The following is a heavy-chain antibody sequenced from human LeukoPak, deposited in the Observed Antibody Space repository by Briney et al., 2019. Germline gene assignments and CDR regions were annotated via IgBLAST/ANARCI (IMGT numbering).Heavy chain of an antibody. J-gene: IGHJ5*02. V-gene: IGHV3-23*01. Sequence: GGSLRLSCAASGFTFSSYGMSWVRQAPGKGLEWVSAISGSGGSTYYADSVKGRFTISRDNSKNTLYLQMNSLRAEDTAVYYCAKAVDCSGGSCYSGLWFDPWGQGTLVTVSS. CDR1: GFTFSSYG. CDR3: AKAVDCSGGSCYSGLWFDP. D-gene: IGHD2-15*01. CDR2: ISGSGGST.